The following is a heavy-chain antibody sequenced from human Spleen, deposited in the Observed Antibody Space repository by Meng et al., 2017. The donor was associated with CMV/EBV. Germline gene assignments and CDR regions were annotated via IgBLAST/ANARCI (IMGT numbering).Heavy chain of an antibody. CDR3: AKGRGHLWLLLEN. D-gene: IGHD2-15*01. CDR1: GFIFSNYV. V-gene: IGHV3-30*02. J-gene: IGHJ4*02. Sequence: ASGFIFSNYVMHWVRQAPGKGLEWVAFVRFDGSNTSYVDSVKGRFTISRDNSKSTLYLQMNSLRTEDTAIYYCAKGRGHLWLLLENWGQGTPVTVSS. CDR2: VRFDGSNT.